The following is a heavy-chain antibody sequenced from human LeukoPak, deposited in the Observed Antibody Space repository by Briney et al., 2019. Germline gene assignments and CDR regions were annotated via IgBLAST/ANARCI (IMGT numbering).Heavy chain of an antibody. D-gene: IGHD5-24*01. J-gene: IGHJ5*01. V-gene: IGHV3-48*04. CDR2: ISITSNTI. Sequence: SGGSLRLSCAASGFTFSNAWMSWVRQAPGKGLEWVSYISITSNTIHYADSVKGRFTISRDNTKNSLHLQMTRLRADDTAVYYCARGGLDAYDSWGQGTLVTVSS. CDR1: GFTFSNAW. CDR3: ARGGLDAYDS.